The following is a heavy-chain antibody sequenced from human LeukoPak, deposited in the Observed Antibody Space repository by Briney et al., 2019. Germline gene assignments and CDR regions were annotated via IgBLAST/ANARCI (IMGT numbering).Heavy chain of an antibody. D-gene: IGHD2-15*01. CDR2: ISSSSSYI. V-gene: IGHV3-21*01. CDR3: ARDHCSGGSCYSPDFDY. CDR1: GFTFSSYS. Sequence: GGSLRLSCAASGFTFSSYSMNWVRQAPGKGLEWVSSISSSSSYIYYADSVKGRFTISRDNAKNSLYLQMNSLRAEDTAVYYCARDHCSGGSCYSPDFDYWGQGTLVTVSS. J-gene: IGHJ4*02.